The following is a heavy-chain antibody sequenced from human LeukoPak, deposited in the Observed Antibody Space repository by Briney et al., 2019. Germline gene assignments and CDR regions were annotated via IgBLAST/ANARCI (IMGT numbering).Heavy chain of an antibody. Sequence: PSETLSLTCTVSGGSISSSSWSWVRQGPGKRLEWIGFIWYSGDTDYNPSLRSRVTISVDTSKNRFSLKLNSVTAADTAVYYCARDDHSPHYHYAMGVWGQGITVTVSS. V-gene: IGHV4-59*01. CDR3: ARDDHSPHYHYAMGV. CDR1: GGSISSSS. CDR2: IWYSGDT. D-gene: IGHD4-11*01. J-gene: IGHJ6*02.